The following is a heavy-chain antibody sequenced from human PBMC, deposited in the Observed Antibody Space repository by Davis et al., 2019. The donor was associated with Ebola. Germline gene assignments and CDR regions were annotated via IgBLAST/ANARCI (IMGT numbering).Heavy chain of an antibody. CDR3: ARDRGIAARRFDY. D-gene: IGHD6-6*01. V-gene: IGHV4-34*01. Sequence: GSLRLSCAVYGGSFSGYYWSWIRQPPGKGLEWNGEINHSGSTNYNPSLKSRVTISVDTSKNQFSLKLSSVTAADTAVYYCARDRGIAARRFDYWGQGTLVTVSS. J-gene: IGHJ4*02. CDR2: INHSGST. CDR1: GGSFSGYY.